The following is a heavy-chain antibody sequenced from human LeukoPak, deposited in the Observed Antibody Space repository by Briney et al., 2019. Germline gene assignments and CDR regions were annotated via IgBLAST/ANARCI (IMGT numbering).Heavy chain of an antibody. CDR1: GYTFTSYG. CDR3: ARTYYDILTGYYDY. J-gene: IGHJ4*02. V-gene: IGHV1-18*01. CDR2: ISAYNGNT. D-gene: IGHD3-9*01. Sequence: ASVKVSCKASGYTFTSYGISWVRQAPGQGLEWMGWISAYNGNTNYAQKLQGRVTMTTDTSTSIAYMELRSLRSDDTAVYYCARTYYDILTGYYDYWGQGTLVTVSS.